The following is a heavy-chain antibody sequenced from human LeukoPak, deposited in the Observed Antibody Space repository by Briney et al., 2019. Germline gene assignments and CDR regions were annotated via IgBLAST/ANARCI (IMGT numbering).Heavy chain of an antibody. CDR3: AKWVRGITGTYGSY. V-gene: IGHV3-23*01. CDR2: ISGSGGST. CDR1: GFTFSSYA. Sequence: GGSLRLSCAASGFTFSSYAMSWVRQAPGKGLEWSQAISGSGGSTYYADSVKGRFTISRDNSKNTLYLQMNSLRAEDTAVYYCAKWVRGITGTYGSYWGQGTLVTVSS. J-gene: IGHJ4*02. D-gene: IGHD1-20*01.